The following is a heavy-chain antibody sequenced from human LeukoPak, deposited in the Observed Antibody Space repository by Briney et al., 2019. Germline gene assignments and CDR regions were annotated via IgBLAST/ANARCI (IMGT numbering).Heavy chain of an antibody. CDR2: TYYRSKWNN. Sequence: SQALSLTCAFSGDSVSSNSAAWHWIRQSPSRGLEWLGRTYYRSKWNNDEALSVKSRLTTNPDTSKNQFSLPLNPLTPEDTAVYYCARDPRTYYYDSSGFDYWGQGTLVTVSS. V-gene: IGHV6-1*01. CDR3: ARDPRTYYYDSSGFDY. CDR1: GDSVSSNSAA. D-gene: IGHD3-22*01. J-gene: IGHJ4*02.